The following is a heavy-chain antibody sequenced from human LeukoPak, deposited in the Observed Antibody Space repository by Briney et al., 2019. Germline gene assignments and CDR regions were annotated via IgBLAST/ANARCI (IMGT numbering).Heavy chain of an antibody. CDR2: ISSSSSYI. J-gene: IGHJ6*02. CDR3: AKDTEGYDGVLPGVGIYYYYYGMDV. V-gene: IGHV3-21*04. Sequence: GGSLRLSCAASGFTFSSYSMNWVRQAPGKGLEWVSSISSSSSYIYYADSVKGRFTISRDNAKNSLYLQMNSLRAEDTAVYYCAKDTEGYDGVLPGVGIYYYYYGMDVWGQGTTVTVSS. CDR1: GFTFSSYS. D-gene: IGHD5-24*01.